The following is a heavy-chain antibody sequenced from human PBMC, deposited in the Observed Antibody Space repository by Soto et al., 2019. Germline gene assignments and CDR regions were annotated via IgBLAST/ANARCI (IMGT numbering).Heavy chain of an antibody. CDR1: GFSLSTSGVG. CDR3: VHRRDAVAGTGDAFDI. Sequence: QITLKESGPTLVKPTQTLTLTCTFSGFSLSTSGVGVGWIRQPPGKALEWLALIYWDDDKRYSPSLKSRLTITKDTSKKQVVLTMTNMDPVDTATYYCVHRRDAVAGTGDAFDIWGQGTMVTVSS. V-gene: IGHV2-5*02. CDR2: IYWDDDK. D-gene: IGHD6-19*01. J-gene: IGHJ3*02.